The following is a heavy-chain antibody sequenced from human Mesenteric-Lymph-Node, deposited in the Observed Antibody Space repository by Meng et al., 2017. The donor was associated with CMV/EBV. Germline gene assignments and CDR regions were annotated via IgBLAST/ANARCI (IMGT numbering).Heavy chain of an antibody. V-gene: IGHV4-34*01. CDR1: GGSFSGYY. Sequence: QVHLHRSGAGLVKATGTRSRTGACYGGSFSGYYWNWIRPSTGKGLEWIGEIYHSGSTTYNPSFTSRLIISVDTSTNQISRNMSSVTAADTAVHYCARGSSYDILTGYFDYWGQGALVTVSS. CDR3: ARGSSYDILTGYFDY. J-gene: IGHJ4*02. D-gene: IGHD3-9*01. CDR2: IYHSGST.